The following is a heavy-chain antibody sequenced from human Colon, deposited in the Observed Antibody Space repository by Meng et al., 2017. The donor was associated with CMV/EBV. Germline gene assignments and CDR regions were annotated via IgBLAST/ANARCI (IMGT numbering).Heavy chain of an antibody. CDR3: ARGAEYYYDSSGPLY. J-gene: IGHJ4*02. Sequence: GESLKISCAASGVTFSNAWMSWVRQAPGKGLEWVSSISSSSSYIYYADSVKGRFTISRDNAKNSLYLQMNSLRAEDTAVYYCARGAEYYYDSSGPLYWGQGTLVTVSS. D-gene: IGHD3-22*01. CDR1: GVTFSNAW. V-gene: IGHV3-21*01. CDR2: ISSSSSYI.